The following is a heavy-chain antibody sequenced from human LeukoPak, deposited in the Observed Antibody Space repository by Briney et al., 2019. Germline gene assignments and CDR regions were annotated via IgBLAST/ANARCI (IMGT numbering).Heavy chain of an antibody. CDR2: IRYDGSNK. V-gene: IGHV3-30*02. Sequence: GGSLRLSCAASGFTFSSYGMHWVRQAPGKGLEWVAFIRYDGSNKYYADSVKGRFTISRDNSKNTLYLQVNSLRAEDTAVYYCAKESRRYCTNGVCPFDYRGQGTLVTVSS. CDR3: AKESRRYCTNGVCPFDY. CDR1: GFTFSSYG. D-gene: IGHD2-8*01. J-gene: IGHJ4*02.